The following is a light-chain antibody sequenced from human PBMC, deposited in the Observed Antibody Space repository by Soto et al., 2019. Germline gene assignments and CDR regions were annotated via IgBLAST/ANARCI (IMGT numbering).Light chain of an antibody. V-gene: IGKV3-11*01. CDR3: QQYGSLWT. Sequence: EIVLTQSPATLSLSPGERATLSCRASQSVSSYLAWYQQKPGQAPRLLIYDASNRATGIPARFSGSGSGTDFTLTISSLEPEDFAVYYCQQYGSLWTFGQGTKVDI. J-gene: IGKJ1*01. CDR2: DAS. CDR1: QSVSSY.